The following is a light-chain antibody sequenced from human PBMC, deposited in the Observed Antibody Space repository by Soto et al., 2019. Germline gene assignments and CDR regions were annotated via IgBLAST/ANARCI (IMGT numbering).Light chain of an antibody. V-gene: IGKV3-15*01. J-gene: IGKJ1*01. CDR1: QNVDSN. Sequence: EIVMTQSPAPLSVSPGERATLSCRASQNVDSNLAWYQHKPGQPPRLPIYGASTRATGIPARFSGSGSGTEVTLTISSLQSEDVAVYYCQQYNKWPPRTFGQGTKVEIK. CDR3: QQYNKWPPRT. CDR2: GAS.